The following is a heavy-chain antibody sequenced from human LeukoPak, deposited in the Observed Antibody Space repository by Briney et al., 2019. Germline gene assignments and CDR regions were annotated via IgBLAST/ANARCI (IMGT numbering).Heavy chain of an antibody. D-gene: IGHD3-3*01. V-gene: IGHV3-30*18. CDR2: ISYDGSNK. CDR1: GFTFSSYG. CDR3: AKVTSPFTIFGVALDY. Sequence: GGSLRLSCAASGFTFSSYGMHWVRQAPGKGLEWVAVISYDGSNKYYADSVKGRFTISRDNSKNTLYLQMNSLRAEDTAVYYCAKVTSPFTIFGVALDYWGQGTLVTASS. J-gene: IGHJ4*02.